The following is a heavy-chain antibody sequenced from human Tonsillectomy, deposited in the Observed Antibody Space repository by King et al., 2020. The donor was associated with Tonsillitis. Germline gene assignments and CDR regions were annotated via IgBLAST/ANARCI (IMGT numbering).Heavy chain of an antibody. CDR2: ISYDGSGK. Sequence: QLVQSGGGVVQPGRSLRLSCAASGFTFSSYGMHWVRQAPGKGLEWVAVISYDGSGKFYADSMKGRFSISRDNSKNTLYLQMNSLRAEDTAVYYCAKGPSPDYGAHFEYWGQGTLVTVSS. CDR3: AKGPSPDYGAHFEY. V-gene: IGHV3-30*18. CDR1: GFTFSSYG. D-gene: IGHD4-17*01. J-gene: IGHJ4*02.